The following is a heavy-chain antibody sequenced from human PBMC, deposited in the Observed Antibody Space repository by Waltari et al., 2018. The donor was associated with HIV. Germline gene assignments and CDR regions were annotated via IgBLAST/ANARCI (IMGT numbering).Heavy chain of an antibody. Sequence: QVQLVQSGAEVKKPGASVKVSCKASGYTFTSYAMHWVRQAPGQRLEWMGWINAGNGNTKYSQKFQGRVTITRDTSASTAYMELSSLRSEDTAVYYCARDHAAHAAAGYYYGMDVWGQGTTVTVSS. CDR1: GYTFTSYA. V-gene: IGHV1-3*01. CDR2: INAGNGNT. D-gene: IGHD6-13*01. CDR3: ARDHAAHAAAGYYYGMDV. J-gene: IGHJ6*02.